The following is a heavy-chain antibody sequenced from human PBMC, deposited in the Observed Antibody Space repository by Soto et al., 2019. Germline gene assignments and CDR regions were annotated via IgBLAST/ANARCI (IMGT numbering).Heavy chain of an antibody. Sequence: QVQLVQSGAEVKKPGSSVKVSCKASGGTFSTYPISWVRQAPGQGLEWMGGINPIFGTPNYAQKLQGRVTITADESTTTAYMQLSSLRSADTAVYYCARLRASNYEAYQHWGQGTLVTVSS. CDR2: INPIFGTP. CDR1: GGTFSTYP. CDR3: ARLRASNYEAYQH. V-gene: IGHV1-69*12. J-gene: IGHJ1*01. D-gene: IGHD4-4*01.